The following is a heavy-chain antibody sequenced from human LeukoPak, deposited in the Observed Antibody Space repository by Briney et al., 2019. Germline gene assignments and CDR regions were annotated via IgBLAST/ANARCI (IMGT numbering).Heavy chain of an antibody. Sequence: GASVKVSCKASGYTFTGYYMHWVRQAPGQGLEWMGWINPNSGGTNYAQKFQGWVTMTRGTSISTAYMELSRLRSDDTAVYYCARAIAVAGTFYYYYGMDVWGQGTTVTVSS. CDR2: INPNSGGT. CDR3: ARAIAVAGTFYYYYGMDV. J-gene: IGHJ6*02. CDR1: GYTFTGYY. D-gene: IGHD6-19*01. V-gene: IGHV1-2*04.